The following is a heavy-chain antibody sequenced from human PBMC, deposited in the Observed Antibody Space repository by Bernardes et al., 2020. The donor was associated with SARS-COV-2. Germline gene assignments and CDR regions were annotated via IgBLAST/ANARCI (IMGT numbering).Heavy chain of an antibody. CDR1: GGSISAYY. J-gene: IGHJ4*02. V-gene: IGHV4-59*01. CDR3: ARGFDY. Sequence: SETLSLTCTVSGGSISAYYWSWFRQPPGKGLEWIGYLYYTGSTNYNPSLQSRVTISVDTSKNQSSLKLSSVTAADTAVYYCARGFDYWGQGILVTVSS. CDR2: LYYTGST.